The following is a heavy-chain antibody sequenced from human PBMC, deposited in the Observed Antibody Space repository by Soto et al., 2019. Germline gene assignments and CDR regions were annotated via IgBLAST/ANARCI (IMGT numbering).Heavy chain of an antibody. CDR1: GGSISSGYW. D-gene: IGHD6-6*01. CDR2: IYYSGST. Sequence: SETLSLTCAVSGGSISSGYWWSWVRQSPGKGLEWIGEIYYSGSTNYNPSLKSRVTISVDKSKNQFSLKVSSVTAADTAMYYCAGFRSSRSGFDYWGQGTLVTVSS. V-gene: IGHV4-4*02. J-gene: IGHJ4*02. CDR3: AGFRSSRSGFDY.